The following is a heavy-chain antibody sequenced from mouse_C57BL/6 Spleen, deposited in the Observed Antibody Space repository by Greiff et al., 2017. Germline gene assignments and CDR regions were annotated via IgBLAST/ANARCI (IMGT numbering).Heavy chain of an antibody. CDR3: AREEGTLPYYFDY. V-gene: IGHV5-16*01. J-gene: IGHJ2*01. CDR1: GFTFSDYY. CDR2: INYDGSST. D-gene: IGHD3-1*01. Sequence: EVKLMESEGGLVQPGSSMKLSCTASGFTFSDYYMAWVRQVPEKGLEWVANINYDGSSTYYLDSLKSRFIISRDNAKNILYLQMSSLKSEDTATYYCAREEGTLPYYFDYWGQGTTLTASS.